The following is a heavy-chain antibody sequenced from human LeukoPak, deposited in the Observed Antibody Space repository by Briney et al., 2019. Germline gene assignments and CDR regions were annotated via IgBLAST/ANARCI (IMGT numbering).Heavy chain of an antibody. D-gene: IGHD1-26*01. CDR1: GFTFSIHY. J-gene: IGHJ4*02. CDR2: IKQDGSET. CDR3: ARQSHRAEQYYFDC. V-gene: IGHV3-7*01. Sequence: PGGSLRLSCSASGFTFSIHYMSWVRQAPGKGLEWVANIKQDGSETYYVDSVKGRFTISRDNARNSLYLQMNNLRVEDTAVYYCARQSHRAEQYYFDCWGQGTLVTVSS.